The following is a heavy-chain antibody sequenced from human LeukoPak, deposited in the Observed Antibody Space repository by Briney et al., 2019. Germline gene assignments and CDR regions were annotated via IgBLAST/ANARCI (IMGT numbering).Heavy chain of an antibody. J-gene: IGHJ4*02. CDR1: GGSISSYY. CDR3: AGARYSYGKPYYFDY. CDR2: IYTSGST. V-gene: IGHV4-4*07. D-gene: IGHD5-18*01. Sequence: PSETLSLTCTVSGGSISSYYWSWIRQPAGKGLEWIGRIYTSGSTNYNPSLKSRVTMSVDTSKNQFSLKLSSVTAADTAVYYCAGARYSYGKPYYFDYWGQGALVTVSS.